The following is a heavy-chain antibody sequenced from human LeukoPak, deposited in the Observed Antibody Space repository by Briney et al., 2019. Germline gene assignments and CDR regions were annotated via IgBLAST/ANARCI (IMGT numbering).Heavy chain of an antibody. CDR3: VPALSGARGGY. CDR2: IIPIFGTA. CDR1: GGTFSSYA. D-gene: IGHD3-10*02. J-gene: IGHJ4*02. Sequence: SVKVSCKASGGTFSSYAISWVRQAPGQGLEWMGGIIPIFGTANYAQEFQGRVAITADESTSTAYMELSSLRPEDTAVYYCVPALSGARGGYWGQGTLVTVSS. V-gene: IGHV1-69*13.